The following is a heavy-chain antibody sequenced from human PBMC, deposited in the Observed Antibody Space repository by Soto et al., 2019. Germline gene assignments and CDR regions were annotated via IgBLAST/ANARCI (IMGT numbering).Heavy chain of an antibody. CDR3: ARVSLQYTLAAAGNDFDY. J-gene: IGHJ4*02. D-gene: IGHD6-13*01. V-gene: IGHV4-61*01. CDR2: IYYSGST. CDR1: GGSVSSGSYY. Sequence: SETLSLTCTVSGGSVSSGSYYWSWIRQPPGKGLEWIGYIYYSGSTNYNPSLKSRVTISVDTSKNQFSLKLSSVTAADTAVYYCARVSLQYTLAAAGNDFDYWGQGPLVTVSS.